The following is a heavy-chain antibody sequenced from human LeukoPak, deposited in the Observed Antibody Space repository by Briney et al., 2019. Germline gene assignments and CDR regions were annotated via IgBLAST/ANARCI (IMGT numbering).Heavy chain of an antibody. CDR2: IYPGDSDT. J-gene: IGHJ4*02. CDR3: AKDLVLYSSSDY. CDR1: RYSFTTYW. D-gene: IGHD6-6*01. V-gene: IGHV5-51*01. Sequence: GESLKISCKGSRYSFTTYWIGWVRHMPGKGLEWMGIIYPGDSDTRYSPSFQGQVTISADKSISTAYLQWNSLRAEDTAVYYCAKDLVLYSSSDYWGQGTLVTVSS.